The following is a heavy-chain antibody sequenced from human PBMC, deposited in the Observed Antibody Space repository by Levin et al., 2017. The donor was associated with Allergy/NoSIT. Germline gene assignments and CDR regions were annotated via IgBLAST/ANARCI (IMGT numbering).Heavy chain of an antibody. Sequence: ESLKISCAASGFTFSSYWMSWVRQAPGKGLEWVANIKQDGSEKYYVDSVKGRFTISRDNAKNSLYLQMNSLRAEDTAVYYCARDRTGTTHPFDYWGQGTLVTVSS. J-gene: IGHJ4*02. CDR3: ARDRTGTTHPFDY. D-gene: IGHD1-7*01. CDR1: GFTFSSYW. V-gene: IGHV3-7*01. CDR2: IKQDGSEK.